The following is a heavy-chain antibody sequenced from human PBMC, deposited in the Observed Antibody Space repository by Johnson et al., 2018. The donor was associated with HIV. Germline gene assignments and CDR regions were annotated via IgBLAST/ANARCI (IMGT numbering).Heavy chain of an antibody. D-gene: IGHD6-13*01. Sequence: QVQLVESGGGVVQPGRSLRLSCAASGFTFSSYGMHWVRQAPGKGLEWVAVIWYDGSNKYYADSVKGRFTISRDNSKNTPYLQMSSLRAEDTAVYYCAKPAAAARDAFDIWGQGTMVTVSS. CDR1: GFTFSSYG. V-gene: IGHV3-33*06. CDR3: AKPAAAARDAFDI. CDR2: IWYDGSNK. J-gene: IGHJ3*02.